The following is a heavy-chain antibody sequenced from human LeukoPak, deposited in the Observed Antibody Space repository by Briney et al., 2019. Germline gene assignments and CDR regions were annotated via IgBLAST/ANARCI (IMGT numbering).Heavy chain of an antibody. CDR3: ARVDIVVVPAASLNYYMDV. V-gene: IGHV4-4*07. CDR1: GGSISSYY. D-gene: IGHD2-2*01. Sequence: PSETLSLTCTVSGGSISSYYWSWIRQPAGKGLEWIGRIYTSGSTNYNPSLKSRVTMSVDTSKNQFSLKLSSVTAADTAVYYCARVDIVVVPAASLNYYMDVWGKGPRSPSP. CDR2: IYTSGST. J-gene: IGHJ6*03.